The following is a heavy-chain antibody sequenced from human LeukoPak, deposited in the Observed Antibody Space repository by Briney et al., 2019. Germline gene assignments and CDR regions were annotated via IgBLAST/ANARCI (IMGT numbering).Heavy chain of an antibody. V-gene: IGHV3-23*01. CDR3: TKDSQTSWSSRWLWFLDS. J-gene: IGHJ4*02. D-gene: IGHD6-13*01. Sequence: GGSLRLSSVASRFTFCRSGMTWVREAPRERLGWGSGVSGSGGSTYYADSVKGRFTISRDNSKTTLYLQMNSLRVEDTAVYYCTKDSQTSWSSRWLWFLDSWGQGTPVTVSS. CDR1: RFTFCRSG. CDR2: VSGSGGST.